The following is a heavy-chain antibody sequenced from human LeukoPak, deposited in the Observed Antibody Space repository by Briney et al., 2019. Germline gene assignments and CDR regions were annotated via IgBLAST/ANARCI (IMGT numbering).Heavy chain of an antibody. CDR3: ARTTAAATFDY. J-gene: IGHJ4*02. D-gene: IGHD6-13*01. V-gene: IGHV4-4*07. CDR1: GGSISTNY. Sequence: PSETLSLTCTVSGGSISTNYWTWIRQPAGRGLEWIGRVSASGNTRYNPSLESRVTMSVDTSKNQFSLSLTSVTAADTGVYYCARTTAAATFDYWGQGTLVTVSS. CDR2: VSASGNT.